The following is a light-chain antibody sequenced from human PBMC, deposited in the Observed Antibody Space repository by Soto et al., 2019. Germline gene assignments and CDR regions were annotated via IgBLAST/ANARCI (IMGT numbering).Light chain of an antibody. Sequence: EIVMTQSPATLSVSPGERATLSCRASQSVSSNLAWYQQKPGQAPRLLIHGAFTRATGIPARFSGSGSGTEFTLTISSLQSEDFAVYYCQQYNKWPRTFGQGPKVEIK. J-gene: IGKJ1*01. V-gene: IGKV3-15*01. CDR1: QSVSSN. CDR3: QQYNKWPRT. CDR2: GAF.